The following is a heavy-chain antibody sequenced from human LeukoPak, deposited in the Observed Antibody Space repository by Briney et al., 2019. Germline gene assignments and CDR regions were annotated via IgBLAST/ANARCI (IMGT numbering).Heavy chain of an antibody. CDR2: INLNSRGT. J-gene: IGHJ3*02. Sequence: ASVKVSCKASGYTFTDYYMHWVRQAPGQGLEWMGWINLNSRGTNYAQKFQGRLTMTRDTSISTAYMELNRLRSDDTAVYYCARERRGIYRAFDICGQGTMVTVSS. D-gene: IGHD2-2*02. CDR1: GYTFTDYY. CDR3: ARERRGIYRAFDI. V-gene: IGHV1-2*02.